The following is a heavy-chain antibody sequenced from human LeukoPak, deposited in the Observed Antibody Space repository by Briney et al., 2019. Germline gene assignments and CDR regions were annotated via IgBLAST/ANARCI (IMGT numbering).Heavy chain of an antibody. CDR3: ARSPRGTYFDY. V-gene: IGHV4-34*01. J-gene: IGHJ4*02. CDR2: INHSGST. Sequence: PSETLSLTCAVYGGSFSGYYWSWIRQPPGKGLEWIGEINHSGSTNYNPSLKSRVTISVDTSKNQFSLKLSSVTVADTAVYYCARSPRGTYFDYWGQGTLVTVSS. CDR1: GGSFSGYY. D-gene: IGHD1/OR15-1a*01.